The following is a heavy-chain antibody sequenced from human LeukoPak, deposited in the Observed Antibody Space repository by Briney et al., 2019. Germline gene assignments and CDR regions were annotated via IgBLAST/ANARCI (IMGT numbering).Heavy chain of an antibody. CDR1: GYTFTGYY. CDR2: INPNSGGT. V-gene: IGHV1-2*02. CDR3: ARRTITLDAFDI. Sequence: ASVNVSCKASGYTFTGYYMHWVRQATGQGLERMGWINPNSGGTNYAQKFQGRVTMTRDTSISTAYMELSRLRSDDTAVYYCARRTITLDAFDIWGQGTMVTVSS. J-gene: IGHJ3*02. D-gene: IGHD1-20*01.